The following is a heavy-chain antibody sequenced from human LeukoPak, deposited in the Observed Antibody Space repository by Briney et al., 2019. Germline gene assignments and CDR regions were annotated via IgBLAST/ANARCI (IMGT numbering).Heavy chain of an antibody. J-gene: IGHJ5*02. CDR3: AREPSISYSSGWYRWFDP. CDR2: IDTDGSNT. D-gene: IGHD6-19*01. Sequence: PGGSLRLSCAASGFTFSSYWMHWVRQAPGKGLVWVSRIDTDGSNTAYADSVKGRFTISRDNAKNSLYLQMNSLRAEDTAVYYCAREPSISYSSGWYRWFDPWGQGTLVTVSS. V-gene: IGHV3-74*01. CDR1: GFTFSSYW.